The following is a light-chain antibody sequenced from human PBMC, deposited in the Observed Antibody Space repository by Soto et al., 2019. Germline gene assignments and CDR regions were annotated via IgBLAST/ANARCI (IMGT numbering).Light chain of an antibody. J-gene: IGKJ1*01. CDR3: QQYGSSVWT. CDR2: GAS. V-gene: IGKV3-15*01. Sequence: EIVLTQSPATLSLSPGERATLSCRASQSVSSNLAWYQQKPGQAPRLLIYGASTRATGIPARFSGSGSGTEFTLTISSLQSEDFAVYYCQQYGSSVWTFGQGTKVDIK. CDR1: QSVSSN.